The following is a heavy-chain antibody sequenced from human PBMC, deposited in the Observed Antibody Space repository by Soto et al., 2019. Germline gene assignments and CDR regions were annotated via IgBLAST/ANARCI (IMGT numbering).Heavy chain of an antibody. CDR2: ISYDGSNK. Sequence: GGSLRLSCAASGFTFSSYGMHWVRQAPGKGLEWVAVISYDGSNKYYADSVKGRFTISRDNSKNTLYLQMNSLRAEDTAVYYCAKSVWFGELLFPLDYWGQGTLVTVSS. CDR3: AKSVWFGELLFPLDY. CDR1: GFTFSSYG. J-gene: IGHJ4*02. D-gene: IGHD3-10*01. V-gene: IGHV3-30*18.